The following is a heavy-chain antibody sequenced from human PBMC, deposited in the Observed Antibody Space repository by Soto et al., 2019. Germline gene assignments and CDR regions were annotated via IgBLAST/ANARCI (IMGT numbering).Heavy chain of an antibody. J-gene: IGHJ4*02. CDR3: AKSHLLRYFDWLLYFDY. V-gene: IGHV3-23*01. CDR2: ISGSGGST. CDR1: GFTFSSYA. D-gene: IGHD3-9*01. Sequence: EVQLLESGGGLVQPGGSLRLSCAASGFTFSSYAMSWVRQAPGKGLEWVSAISGSGGSTYYADSVKGRFTISRDNSKNTLYLQMNSRSAEDTAVYYCAKSHLLRYFDWLLYFDYWGQGTLVTVSS.